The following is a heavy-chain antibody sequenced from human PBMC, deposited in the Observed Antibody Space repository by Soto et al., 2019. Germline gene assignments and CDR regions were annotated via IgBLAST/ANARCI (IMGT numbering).Heavy chain of an antibody. CDR1: GGSVSGYY. CDR2: INHSGNT. CDR3: ARGGVATISLGYYYAMDV. Sequence: PSETLSLTCAVDGGSVSGYYWTWIRQPPGKGLEWIGEINHSGNTNYNPSLESRVTMSVDTSKNHFSLKVTSVSAADTAVYYCARGGVATISLGYYYAMDVWGQGTTVTVSS. J-gene: IGHJ6*02. D-gene: IGHD5-12*01. V-gene: IGHV4-34*01.